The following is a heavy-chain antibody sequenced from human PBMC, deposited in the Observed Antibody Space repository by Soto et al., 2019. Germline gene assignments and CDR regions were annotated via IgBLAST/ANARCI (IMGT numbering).Heavy chain of an antibody. J-gene: IGHJ6*02. CDR1: GFTFSSYA. Sequence: GGSLRLSCVASGFTFSSYAMHWVRQAPGKGLEWVAVISYDGSNKYYADSVKGRFTISRDNSKNTLYLQMNSLRAEDTAVYYCARDRLGYDSRDYYYYYGMDVWGQGTTVTVSS. CDR3: ARDRLGYDSRDYYYYYGMDV. V-gene: IGHV3-30-3*01. CDR2: ISYDGSNK. D-gene: IGHD5-12*01.